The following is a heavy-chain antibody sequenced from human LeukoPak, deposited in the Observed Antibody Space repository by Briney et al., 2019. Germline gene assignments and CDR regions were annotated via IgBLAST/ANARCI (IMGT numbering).Heavy chain of an antibody. Sequence: GGSLRLSCTASGFTFGDYAMSWVRQAPGKGLEWVSFIRSKAYVGTTEYAASVKGRFTISRDDSKSIAYPQMNSLKTEDTAVYYCRGDSSGYYSDYGMDVWGQGTTVIVSS. CDR3: RGDSSGYYSDYGMDV. CDR1: GFTFGDYA. CDR2: IRSKAYVGTT. D-gene: IGHD3-22*01. J-gene: IGHJ6*02. V-gene: IGHV3-49*04.